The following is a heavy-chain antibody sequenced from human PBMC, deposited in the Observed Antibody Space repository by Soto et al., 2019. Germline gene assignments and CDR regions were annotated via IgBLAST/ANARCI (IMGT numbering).Heavy chain of an antibody. CDR1: GYTFTSYG. CDR2: ISAYNGNT. D-gene: IGHD3-22*01. Sequence: ASVKVSCKASGYTFTSYGISWVRQAPGQGLEWMGWISAYNGNTNYAQKLQGRVTMTTDTSTSTAYMELRSLRSDDTAVYYCARERYYYDSSGYDDYYYYGMDVCGQGTTVTVSS. CDR3: ARERYYYDSSGYDDYYYYGMDV. V-gene: IGHV1-18*01. J-gene: IGHJ6*02.